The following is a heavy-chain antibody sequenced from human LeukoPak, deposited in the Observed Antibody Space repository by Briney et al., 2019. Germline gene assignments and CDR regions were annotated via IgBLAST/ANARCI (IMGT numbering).Heavy chain of an antibody. CDR1: GFTFSSYA. V-gene: IGHV3-23*01. D-gene: IGHD5-24*01. CDR2: ISGSGGST. CDR3: ATLEMATIRAFDI. J-gene: IGHJ3*02. Sequence: GGSLRLSCAASGFTFSSYAMSWVRQAPGKGLEWVSAISGSGGSTYYADSVKGRFTISRDSSKNTLYLQMNSLRAEDTAVYYCATLEMATIRAFDIWGQGTMVTVSS.